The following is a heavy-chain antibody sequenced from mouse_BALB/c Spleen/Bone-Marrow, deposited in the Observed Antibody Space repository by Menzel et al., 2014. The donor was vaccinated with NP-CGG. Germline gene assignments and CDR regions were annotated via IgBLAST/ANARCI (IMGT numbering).Heavy chain of an antibody. CDR2: IDPPKGNT. V-gene: IGHV14-3*02. Sequence: VQLQQSGAELVKPGASVKLSCTASGFNIKDTYMHWVKQRPEQGLEWIGRIDPPKGNTKYDQKFQGKATITADTSSSTAHLQLSSLTSEDTAVYYCASYYYGHYFDYWGQGTTLTVSS. CDR1: GFNIKDTY. J-gene: IGHJ2*01. CDR3: ASYYYGHYFDY. D-gene: IGHD1-1*01.